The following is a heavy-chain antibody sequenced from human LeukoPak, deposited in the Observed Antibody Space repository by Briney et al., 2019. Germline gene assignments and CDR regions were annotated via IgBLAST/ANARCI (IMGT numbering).Heavy chain of an antibody. CDR2: VSSSAANA. D-gene: IGHD2-15*01. J-gene: IGHJ4*02. CDR3: AKNSVSSGTCYSPIDY. Sequence: GGSLRLSCTASGFTFSSYAMTWVRQAPGKGLEWVSAVSSSAANAYYADSVKGRFAISRDNSKNTLFLQMNSLSAEDTAVYFCAKNSVSSGTCYSPIDYWGQGTLVTVSS. CDR1: GFTFSSYA. V-gene: IGHV3-23*01.